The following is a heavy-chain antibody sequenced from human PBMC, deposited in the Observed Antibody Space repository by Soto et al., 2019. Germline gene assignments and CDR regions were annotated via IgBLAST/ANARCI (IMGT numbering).Heavy chain of an antibody. CDR3: ARDLHDYVSFRFDP. Sequence: LRLSCAASGFTFSDYYMTWIRQAPGKGLEWVSYISTSSSYTSYADSVRGRFTISRDNAKNSLYLQMNSLRAEDTAVYYCARDLHDYVSFRFDPWGQGTLVTVSS. V-gene: IGHV3-11*06. CDR1: GFTFSDYY. D-gene: IGHD3-16*01. CDR2: ISTSSSYT. J-gene: IGHJ5*02.